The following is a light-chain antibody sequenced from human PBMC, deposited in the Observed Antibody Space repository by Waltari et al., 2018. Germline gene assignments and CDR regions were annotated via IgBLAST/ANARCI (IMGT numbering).Light chain of an antibody. J-gene: IGKJ1*01. CDR1: QTVLYSSKNKNY. CDR3: QQYYITPPT. CDR2: WAS. V-gene: IGKV4-1*01. Sequence: DIVMTQSPDSLAVSLGERATINCKSSQTVLYSSKNKNYLAWYQQKPGQPPKLLIYWASTRESGVPDRLSGSGSGTDFTLTISSLQAEDVAVYYCQQYYITPPTFGQGTKVEIK.